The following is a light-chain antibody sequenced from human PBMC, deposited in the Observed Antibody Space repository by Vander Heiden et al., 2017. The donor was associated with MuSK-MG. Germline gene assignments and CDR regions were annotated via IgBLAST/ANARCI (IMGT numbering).Light chain of an antibody. CDR2: SNK. V-gene: IGLV1-47*02. J-gene: IGLJ2*01. Sequence: QSVLTQPPSASRTPVQRVTIACSGSSSKIGSNYVYWYQQLPGTAPKLLIYSNKQRPSGVPDRFSGSKSGTSASLAISGLRSEDEADYYCAAWDDSLSGVVFGGGTKLTVL. CDR3: AAWDDSLSGVV. CDR1: SSKIGSNY.